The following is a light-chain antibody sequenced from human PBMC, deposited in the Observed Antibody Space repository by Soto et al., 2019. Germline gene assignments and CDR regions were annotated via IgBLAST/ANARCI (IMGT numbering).Light chain of an antibody. CDR3: AAWDDSLVV. CDR2: RNN. V-gene: IGLV1-47*01. Sequence: QSVLTQPPSASVTPGQWVTISCSGSSSNIGNNYVFWYQQFPGMAPKLLIYRNNQRPSGVPDRFSASKSGTSASLAISGLRSEDDADYYCAAWDDSLVVFGGGTKVTVL. CDR1: SSNIGNNY. J-gene: IGLJ2*01.